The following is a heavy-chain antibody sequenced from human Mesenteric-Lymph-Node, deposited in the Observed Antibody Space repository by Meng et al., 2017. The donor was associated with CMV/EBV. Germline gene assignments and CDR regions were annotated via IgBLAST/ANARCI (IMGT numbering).Heavy chain of an antibody. CDR2: IRSKANSYAT. Sequence: CAASGFPFSGSTMHWVRQASGKGLEWVGRIRSKANSYATAYAASVKGRFTISRDDSKNTAYLQMNSLKTEDTAVYYCSGLGDPQSGYWGQGTLVTVSS. CDR1: GFPFSGST. D-gene: IGHD1-26*01. V-gene: IGHV3-73*01. CDR3: SGLGDPQSGY. J-gene: IGHJ4*02.